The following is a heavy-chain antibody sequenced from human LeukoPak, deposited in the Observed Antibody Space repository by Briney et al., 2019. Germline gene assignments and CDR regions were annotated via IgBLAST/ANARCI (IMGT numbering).Heavy chain of an antibody. CDR2: IRYDASNK. J-gene: IGHJ6*03. CDR3: AKGEIYYYYYMDV. CDR1: GFTFSSSG. D-gene: IGHD1-26*01. Sequence: GGSLRLSCAASGFTFSSSGMHWVRQAPGKGLEWVAFIRYDASNKYYADSVKGRFTISRDNSKNTLYLQMNSLRAEDTAVYYCAKGEIYYYYYMDVWGKGTTVTVSS. V-gene: IGHV3-30*02.